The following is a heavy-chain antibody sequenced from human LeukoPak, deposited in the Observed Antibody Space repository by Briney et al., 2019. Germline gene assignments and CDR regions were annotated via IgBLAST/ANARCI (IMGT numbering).Heavy chain of an antibody. V-gene: IGHV4-59*08. Sequence: PSETLSLTCTVSGGSISSYNWSWIRQPPGKGLERIVYIYYSGSTNYNPSLKRRVTISVDTSKTQFSLKLSSVTAAGTAVYYCARLVQQGFDPWGQGTLVTVSS. CDR3: ARLVQQGFDP. CDR1: GGSISSYN. J-gene: IGHJ5*02. CDR2: IYYSGST. D-gene: IGHD6-13*01.